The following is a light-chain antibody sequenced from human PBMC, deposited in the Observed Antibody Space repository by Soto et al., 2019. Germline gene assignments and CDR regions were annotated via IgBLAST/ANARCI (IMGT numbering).Light chain of an antibody. CDR2: DAS. J-gene: IGKJ5*01. V-gene: IGKV3D-11*02. Sequence: EIVMTQSPATLSVSPGERATLXXRARQSVSSSYLAWYQQKPGQAPRVXIYDASNRATGIPARFTGSGSETDFTLTISSLEPEDFAVYYCQQRKNWQVTFGQGTRLEIK. CDR3: QQRKNWQVT. CDR1: QSVSSSY.